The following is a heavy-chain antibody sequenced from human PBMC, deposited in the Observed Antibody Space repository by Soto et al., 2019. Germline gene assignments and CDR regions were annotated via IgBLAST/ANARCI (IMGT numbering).Heavy chain of an antibody. CDR2: FDPEDGET. CDR3: ATDRDPYCSGGSCYGFGYFQH. CDR1: GYTLTELS. D-gene: IGHD2-15*01. V-gene: IGHV1-24*01. Sequence: ASVKVSCKVSGYTLTELSMHWVRQAPGKGLEWMGGFDPEDGETIYAQKFQGRVTMTEDTSTDTAYMELSSLRSEDTAVYYCATDRDPYCSGGSCYGFGYFQHWGQGTLVTVSS. J-gene: IGHJ1*01.